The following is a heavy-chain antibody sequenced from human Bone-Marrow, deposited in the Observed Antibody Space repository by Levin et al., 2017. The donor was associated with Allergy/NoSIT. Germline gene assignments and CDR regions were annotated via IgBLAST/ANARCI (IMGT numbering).Heavy chain of an antibody. V-gene: IGHV1-8*01. CDR3: ARNLPLTGDFDY. CDR2: MNPNSGNT. D-gene: IGHD7-27*01. Sequence: AASVKVSCKASGYTFTTYDFNWVRQAPGQGLEWMGWMNPNSGNTGYAQKFQGRVTLTRSTSTSTAYMELSSLTSEDTAVYYCARNLPLTGDFDYWGQGTLVTVSS. J-gene: IGHJ4*02. CDR1: GYTFTTYD.